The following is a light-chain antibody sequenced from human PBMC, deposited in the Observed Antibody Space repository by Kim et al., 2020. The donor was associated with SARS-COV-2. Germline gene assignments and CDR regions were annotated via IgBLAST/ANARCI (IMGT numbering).Light chain of an antibody. CDR1: KLGEKY. CDR2: QDF. Sequence: SYELTQPPSISVSPGQTVTLTCSGDKLGEKYSCWYQQKSGQSPILIIYQDFKRPSGIPERFSGSNFGNTATLTISGTQTVDGADYYCQAWDSGTVVFGGGTKLTVL. J-gene: IGLJ2*01. V-gene: IGLV3-1*01. CDR3: QAWDSGTVV.